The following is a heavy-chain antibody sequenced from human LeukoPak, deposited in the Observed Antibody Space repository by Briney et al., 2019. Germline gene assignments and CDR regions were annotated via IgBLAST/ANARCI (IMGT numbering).Heavy chain of an antibody. CDR2: IYPGDSDT. D-gene: IGHD1-14*01. CDR1: GYTFTTYW. Sequence: GASLKISCKGSGYTFTTYWIGWVRPMPGKGLEWMGVIYPGDSDTRYSPSFQGQVTISADKSISTAYLQWTSLKASDTAMYYCARSEPRGRSFDIWGQGTMVTVSS. J-gene: IGHJ3*02. V-gene: IGHV5-51*01. CDR3: ARSEPRGRSFDI.